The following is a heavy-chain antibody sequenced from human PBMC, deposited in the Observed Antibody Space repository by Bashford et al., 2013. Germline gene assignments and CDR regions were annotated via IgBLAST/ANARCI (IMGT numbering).Heavy chain of an antibody. D-gene: IGHD3-3*01. CDR3: AKRVPYYFDY. J-gene: IGHJ4*02. V-gene: IGHV3-23*01. Sequence: VRQGSRKGLEWVSTTSNSGVGTSYADSVKGRFTVSRDNSKNTLYLQMNRLRAEDTAVYYCAKRVPYYFDYWGQGTLVTVSS. CDR2: TSNSGVGT.